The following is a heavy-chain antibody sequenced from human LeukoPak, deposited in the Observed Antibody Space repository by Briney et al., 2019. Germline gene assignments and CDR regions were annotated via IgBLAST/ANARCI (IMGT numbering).Heavy chain of an antibody. Sequence: PGGSLRLSCAASAFSFSNYNMNWVRQAPGKGLEWVSGISGSGGSTYVADSVKGRFTVSRDNPKNTLYLQMNSLRADDTAVYYCAKDRPTVYSSSWLHFLDSWGQGTLVTVSS. D-gene: IGHD6-13*01. CDR3: AKDRPTVYSSSWLHFLDS. J-gene: IGHJ4*02. V-gene: IGHV3-23*01. CDR1: AFSFSNYN. CDR2: ISGSGGST.